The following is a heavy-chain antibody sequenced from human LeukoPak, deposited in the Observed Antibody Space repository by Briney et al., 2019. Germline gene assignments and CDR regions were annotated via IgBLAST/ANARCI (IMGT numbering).Heavy chain of an antibody. Sequence: GESLKISCKGSGYSFTSYWIGWVRQMPGKGLEWMGIIYPGDSDTRYSPSFQGQVTISADKSISTPYLQWSSLRASDTAMYYCARRYRAGELSSPLDYWGQGTLVTVSS. CDR1: GYSFTSYW. D-gene: IGHD3-16*02. CDR3: ARRYRAGELSSPLDY. J-gene: IGHJ4*02. V-gene: IGHV5-51*01. CDR2: IYPGDSDT.